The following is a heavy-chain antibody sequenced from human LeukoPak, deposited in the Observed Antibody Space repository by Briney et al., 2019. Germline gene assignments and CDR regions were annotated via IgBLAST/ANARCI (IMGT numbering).Heavy chain of an antibody. CDR3: AKDSYSSGWYEKYYYYGMDV. V-gene: IGHV3-30*18. J-gene: IGHJ6*02. D-gene: IGHD6-19*01. Sequence: GRSLRLSCAASGFTFSSYGMHWVRQAPGKGLEWVAVISYDGSNKYYADSVKGRFTIPRDNSKNTLYLQMNSLRAEDTAVYYCAKDSYSSGWYEKYYYYGMDVWGQGTTVTVSS. CDR1: GFTFSSYG. CDR2: ISYDGSNK.